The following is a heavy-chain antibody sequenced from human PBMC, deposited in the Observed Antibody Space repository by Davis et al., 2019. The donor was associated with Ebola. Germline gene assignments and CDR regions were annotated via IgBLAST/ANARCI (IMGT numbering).Heavy chain of an antibody. CDR2: INHSGST. CDR3: AGGRGKWLRFYGMDV. D-gene: IGHD5-12*01. V-gene: IGHV4-34*01. CDR1: GGSFSGYY. J-gene: IGHJ6*02. Sequence: SETLSLTCAVYGGSFSGYYWSWIRQPPGKGLEWIGEINHSGSTNYNPSLKSRVTISVDTSKNQFSLKLSSVTAADTAVYYCAGGRGKWLRFYGMDVWGQGTTVTVSS.